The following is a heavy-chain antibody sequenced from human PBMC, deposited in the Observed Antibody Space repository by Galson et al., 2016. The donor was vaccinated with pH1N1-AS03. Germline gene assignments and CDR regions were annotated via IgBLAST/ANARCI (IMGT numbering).Heavy chain of an antibody. J-gene: IGHJ4*02. CDR1: GYTFTSHR. V-gene: IGHV7-4-1*01. D-gene: IGHD3-9*01. Sequence: SVKVSCKAFGYTFTSHRIIWVRQAPGQGLECMGWLTTSTGDPTYAQGFTGRFAFSLDTSVSTAYLQIDSLKADDTAVYYCARGHMSLSGFWDSWGQGTLVTVSS. CDR2: LTTSTGDP. CDR3: ARGHMSLSGFWDS.